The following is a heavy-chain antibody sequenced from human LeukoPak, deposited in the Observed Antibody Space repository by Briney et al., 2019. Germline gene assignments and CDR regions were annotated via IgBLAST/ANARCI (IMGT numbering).Heavy chain of an antibody. CDR1: GYSISSGYY. D-gene: IGHD7-27*01. CDR2: IYHSPST. CDR3: ARVSASWGFDF. V-gene: IGHV4-38-2*02. Sequence: SETLSLTCSVSGYSISSGYYWGWIRQPPGKGLEWIATIYHSPSTYYNPPLKSRVTISVDTSRNRFSLKVNSVTAADAAVYYCARVSASWGFDFWGQGALVTVSS. J-gene: IGHJ4*02.